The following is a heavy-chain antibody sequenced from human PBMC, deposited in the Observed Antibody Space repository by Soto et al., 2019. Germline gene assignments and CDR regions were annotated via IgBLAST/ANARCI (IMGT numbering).Heavy chain of an antibody. CDR3: ASKLELLYYYGMDI. D-gene: IGHD1-7*01. J-gene: IGHJ6*02. V-gene: IGHV1-69*01. Sequence: QVQLVQSGAEVKKPGSSVKVSCKASGGTFSSYAISWVRQAPGQGLEWMGGIIPIFGTANYAQKFQGRVTITADEPTSTAYMELSSLRYEDTAVYYCASKLELLYYYGMDIWGQGTTVTVSS. CDR2: IIPIFGTA. CDR1: GGTFSSYA.